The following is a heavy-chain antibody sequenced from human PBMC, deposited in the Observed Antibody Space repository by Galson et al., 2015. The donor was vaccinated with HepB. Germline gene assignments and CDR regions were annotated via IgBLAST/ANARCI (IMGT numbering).Heavy chain of an antibody. V-gene: IGHV5-51*06. CDR3: ARHWRSEDYYDASGY. Sequence: QSGAEVKKPGESLKISCKGSGYSFTNYWIGWVRQMPGKGLEYMGIIYPGDSDARYSPSFQGQVTISADKSISTAYLQWSSLKASDSAMYYCARHWRSEDYYDASGYWGQGTLVTVSS. J-gene: IGHJ4*02. CDR2: IYPGDSDA. D-gene: IGHD3-22*01. CDR1: GYSFTNYW.